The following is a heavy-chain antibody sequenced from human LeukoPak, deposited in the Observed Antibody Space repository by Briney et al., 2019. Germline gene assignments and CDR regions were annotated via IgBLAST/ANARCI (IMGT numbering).Heavy chain of an antibody. Sequence: GGSLRLSCAASGFTFGSYSMIWVRQAPGKGLEWVSSISTSSSYIYYADSVKGRFTISRDNAKNSLYLQMNSLRAEDTAVYFCARVNYYDSSGYFPLGYWGQGTLVTVSS. V-gene: IGHV3-21*01. J-gene: IGHJ4*02. CDR3: ARVNYYDSSGYFPLGY. CDR2: ISTSSSYI. D-gene: IGHD3-22*01. CDR1: GFTFGSYS.